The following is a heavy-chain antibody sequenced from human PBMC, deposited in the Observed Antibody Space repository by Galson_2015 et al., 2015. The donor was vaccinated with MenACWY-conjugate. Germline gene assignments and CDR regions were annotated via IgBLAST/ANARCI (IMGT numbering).Heavy chain of an antibody. CDR1: GFTFSSYS. V-gene: IGHV3-48*04. CDR3: ARVVRGIYYYFDY. D-gene: IGHD3-10*01. Sequence: SLRLSCAVSGFTFSSYSMTWVRQAPGKGLEWVSCISISSSTIYYADSVKGRFTISRDNAESSLYLQMNTLRAEDTAVYYCARVVRGIYYYFDYWGQGTLVTVSS. CDR2: ISISSSTI. J-gene: IGHJ4*02.